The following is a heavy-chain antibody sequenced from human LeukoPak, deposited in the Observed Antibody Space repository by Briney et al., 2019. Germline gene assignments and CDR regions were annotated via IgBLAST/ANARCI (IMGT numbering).Heavy chain of an antibody. CDR1: GFTFSSYS. D-gene: IGHD6-19*01. V-gene: IGHV3-21*01. Sequence: MAGGSLRLSCAASGFTFSSYSMNWVRQAPGKGLEWVSSISSGSSFIYYADSVKGRFTISRDNAKNSLHLQMNSLRAEDTAVYYCGGVFGSGWNYFDFWGQGTLVTVSS. CDR2: ISSGSSFI. CDR3: GGVFGSGWNYFDF. J-gene: IGHJ4*02.